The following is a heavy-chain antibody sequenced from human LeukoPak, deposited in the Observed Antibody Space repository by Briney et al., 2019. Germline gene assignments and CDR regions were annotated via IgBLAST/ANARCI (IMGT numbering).Heavy chain of an antibody. CDR3: ARGAYDFWSGYYSNRDDY. D-gene: IGHD3-3*01. CDR2: ISYDGSNK. CDR1: GFTFSNYA. Sequence: GGSLRLSCAASGFTFSNYAMPWVRQAPGKGLEWVAVISYDGSNKYYADSVKGRFTISRDNSKNTLYLQMNSLRAEDTAVYYCARGAYDFWSGYYSNRDDYWGQGTLVTVSS. J-gene: IGHJ4*02. V-gene: IGHV3-30*04.